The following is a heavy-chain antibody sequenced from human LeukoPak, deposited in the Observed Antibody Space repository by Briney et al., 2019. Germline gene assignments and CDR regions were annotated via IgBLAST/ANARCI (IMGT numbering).Heavy chain of an antibody. J-gene: IGHJ6*02. CDR2: ISYDGSNK. V-gene: IGHV3-30*18. CDR1: GFTFSSYG. D-gene: IGHD2-2*01. Sequence: GGSLRLSCAASGFTFSSYGMHWVRQAPGKGLEWVAVISYDGSNKYYADSVKGRFTISRDNSKNTLYLQMNSLRAEDTAVYYCAKDKVGLAPKNYYYYYGMDVWGQGTTVTVSS. CDR3: AKDKVGLAPKNYYYYYGMDV.